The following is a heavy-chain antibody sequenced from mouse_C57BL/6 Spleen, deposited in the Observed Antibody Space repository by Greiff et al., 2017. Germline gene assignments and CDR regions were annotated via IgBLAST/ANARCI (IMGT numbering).Heavy chain of an antibody. Sequence: QVQLQQSGAELVKPGASVKMSCKASGYTFTSYWITWVKQRPGQGLEWIGDIYPGSGSTNYNEKFKSKATLTVDTSSSTAYMQLSSLTSEDSAVYYCATDTTVVEYYFDYWGQGTTLTVSS. CDR2: IYPGSGST. CDR3: ATDTTVVEYYFDY. D-gene: IGHD1-1*01. CDR1: GYTFTSYW. J-gene: IGHJ2*01. V-gene: IGHV1-55*01.